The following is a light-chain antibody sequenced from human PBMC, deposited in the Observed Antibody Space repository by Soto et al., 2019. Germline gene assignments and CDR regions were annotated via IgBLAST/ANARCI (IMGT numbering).Light chain of an antibody. J-gene: IGKJ2*01. V-gene: IGKV1-17*01. CDR1: RGIRDA. CDR3: LQHSDYPFT. Sequence: DIQMTQSPSSLSASVGDRVTITCRANRGIRDALGWYQQKAGKVPKRLIYSASSLQRGVPSRFSGSGSETEFTLTISSLQPEDFATYYCLQHSDYPFTFGQGTRLE. CDR2: SAS.